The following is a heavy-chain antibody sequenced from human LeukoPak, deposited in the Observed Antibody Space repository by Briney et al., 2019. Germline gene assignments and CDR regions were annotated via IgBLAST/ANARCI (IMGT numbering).Heavy chain of an antibody. CDR1: GGSISSYY. V-gene: IGHV4-4*07. D-gene: IGHD2-2*01. Sequence: PSETLSLTCTVSGGSISSYYWSWIRQPAGKGLEWIGRIYPSGSTNYNPSFKGRVTMSVDTSKNQFSLKLSSVTAADTAVYYCARLDCSRTSCYRGRWVDPWGQGTLVTVSS. CDR2: IYPSGST. CDR3: ARLDCSRTSCYRGRWVDP. J-gene: IGHJ5*02.